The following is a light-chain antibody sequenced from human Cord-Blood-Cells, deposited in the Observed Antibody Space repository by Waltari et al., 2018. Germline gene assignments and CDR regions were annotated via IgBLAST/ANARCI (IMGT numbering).Light chain of an antibody. CDR2: DVS. V-gene: IGLV2-14*03. Sequence: QSALTQPPSVSGSPGQSITTPCTGTSSDVGGYNNVTWYQQHPGKAPKLMIYDVSNRPSGVSNRFSGSKSGNTASLTISGLQAEDEADYYCSSYTSSSTYVFGTGTKVTVL. CDR1: SSDVGGYNN. J-gene: IGLJ1*01. CDR3: SSYTSSSTYV.